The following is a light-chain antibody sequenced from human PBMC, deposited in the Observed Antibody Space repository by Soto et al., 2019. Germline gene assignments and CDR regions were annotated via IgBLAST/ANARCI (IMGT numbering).Light chain of an antibody. CDR3: AAWDDRLSGWV. J-gene: IGLJ3*02. V-gene: IGLV1-47*01. CDR2: TNN. Sequence: QSVLTQPPSASGTPGQRVTISCSGRNSNIGSNYVYWYQQVPGTAPKLLIYTNNQRPSGVPDRFSGSKSATSASLAIGGLRSEDEADYYCAAWDDRLSGWVFGGGTQLTV. CDR1: NSNIGSNY.